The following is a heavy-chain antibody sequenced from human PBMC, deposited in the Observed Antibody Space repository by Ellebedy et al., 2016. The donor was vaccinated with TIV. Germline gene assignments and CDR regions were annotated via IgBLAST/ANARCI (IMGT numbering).Heavy chain of an antibody. CDR3: ASTLGYCSGGSCYSDGMDV. CDR1: GGSVSSGSYY. J-gene: IGHJ6*02. Sequence: SETLSLXCTVSGGSVSSGSYYWSWIRQPPGKGLEWIGYIYYSGSTNYNPSLKSRVTISVDTSKNQFSLKLSSVTAADTAVYYCASTLGYCSGGSCYSDGMDVWGQGTTVTVSS. D-gene: IGHD2-15*01. CDR2: IYYSGST. V-gene: IGHV4-61*01.